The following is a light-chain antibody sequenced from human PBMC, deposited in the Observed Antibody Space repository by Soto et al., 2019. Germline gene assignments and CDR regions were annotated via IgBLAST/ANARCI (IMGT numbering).Light chain of an antibody. CDR2: EAA. J-gene: IGKJ1*01. CDR1: QSVSSSS. V-gene: IGKV3-20*01. Sequence: EIVLTQSPGTLSLSPGERATLSCRASQSVSSSSLAWYQKKPGQAPRLLIYEAASRASGIPDRFSGSGSGTDFTLTISRLEPEDFAAYYCQQYVTSPWTFGQGTKVDIK. CDR3: QQYVTSPWT.